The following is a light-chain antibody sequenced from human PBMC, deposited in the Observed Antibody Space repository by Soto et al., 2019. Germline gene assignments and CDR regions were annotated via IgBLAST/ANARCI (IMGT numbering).Light chain of an antibody. J-gene: IGKJ5*01. V-gene: IGKV3-11*01. Sequence: EIVMTQSPAPLSLSPGERATLSCKASQSVSSYLAWYQQKPGQAPRLLIYDASNRATGIPARFSGGGSGTDFTLTIDNLEPEDFAIYYCQQRSNWPPITFGQGTRLEI. CDR2: DAS. CDR3: QQRSNWPPIT. CDR1: QSVSSY.